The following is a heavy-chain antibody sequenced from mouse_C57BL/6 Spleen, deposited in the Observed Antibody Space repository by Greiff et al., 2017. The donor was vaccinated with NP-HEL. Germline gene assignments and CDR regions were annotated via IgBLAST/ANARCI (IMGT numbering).Heavy chain of an antibody. CDR2: IDPEDGET. J-gene: IGHJ1*03. CDR3: ALYYGSSHWYFDV. V-gene: IGHV14-2*01. Sequence: EVQLQQSGAELVKPGASVKLSCTASGFNIKDYYMHWVKQRTEQGLEWIGRIDPEDGETKYAPKFQGRATITADPSSNTAYLQLSSLTSDDTAVYYCALYYGSSHWYFDVWGTGTTVTVSS. D-gene: IGHD1-1*01. CDR1: GFNIKDYY.